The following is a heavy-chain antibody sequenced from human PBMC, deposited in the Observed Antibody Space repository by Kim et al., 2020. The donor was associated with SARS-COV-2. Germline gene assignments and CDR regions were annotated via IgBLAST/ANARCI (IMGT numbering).Heavy chain of an antibody. Sequence: GGSLRLSCAASGFTFSSYGMHWVRQAPGKGLEWVAVISYDGSNKYYADSVKGRFTISRDNSKNTLYLQMNSLRAEDTAVYYCAKVLYDFWSGRCLEYWGQGTLVTVSS. J-gene: IGHJ4*02. CDR2: ISYDGSNK. CDR1: GFTFSSYG. CDR3: AKVLYDFWSGRCLEY. D-gene: IGHD3-3*01. V-gene: IGHV3-30*18.